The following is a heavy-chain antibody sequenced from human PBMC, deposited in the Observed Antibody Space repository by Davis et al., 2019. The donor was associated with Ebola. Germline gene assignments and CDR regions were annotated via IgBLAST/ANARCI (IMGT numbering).Heavy chain of an antibody. D-gene: IGHD3-9*01. Sequence: GESLKISCAASGFTFSNAWMNWVRQAPGKGLEWVSSISSSSSYIYYADSVKGRFTISRDNAKNSLYLQMNSLRAEDTAVYYCARGDDDILTGYPDYWGQGTLVTVSS. J-gene: IGHJ4*02. CDR2: ISSSSSYI. CDR1: GFTFSNAW. CDR3: ARGDDDILTGYPDY. V-gene: IGHV3-21*04.